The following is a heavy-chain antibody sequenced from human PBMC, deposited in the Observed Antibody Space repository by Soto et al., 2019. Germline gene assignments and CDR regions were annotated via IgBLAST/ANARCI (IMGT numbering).Heavy chain of an antibody. CDR3: ARPTYYYDSSGYYYRYFDY. D-gene: IGHD3-22*01. CDR2: ISAYNGNT. CDR1: GYTFTSYG. J-gene: IGHJ4*02. Sequence: ASVKVSCKASGYTFTSYGISWVRQAPGQGLEWMGWISAYNGNTNYAQKLQGRVTMTTDTSTSTAYMELRSLRSDDTAVYYCARPTYYYDSSGYYYRYFDYWGQGTLVTVS. V-gene: IGHV1-18*01.